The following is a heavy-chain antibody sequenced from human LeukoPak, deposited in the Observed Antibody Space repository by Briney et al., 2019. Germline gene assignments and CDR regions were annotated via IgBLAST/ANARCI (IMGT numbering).Heavy chain of an antibody. CDR2: ISNSGNTK. J-gene: IGHJ4*02. CDR1: GFTFSSYE. Sequence: GGSLRLSCAASGFTFSSYEMNWIRQAPGKGLEWISYISNSGNTKYYADSVKGRFTISRDNANNSVYLQMNNLRAEDTAVYYCAAVIDYWGQGTLVTVSS. CDR3: AAVIDY. V-gene: IGHV3-48*03.